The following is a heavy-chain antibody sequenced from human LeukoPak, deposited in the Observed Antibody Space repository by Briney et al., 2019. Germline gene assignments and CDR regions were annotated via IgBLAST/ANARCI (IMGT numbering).Heavy chain of an antibody. J-gene: IGHJ6*03. D-gene: IGHD3-3*01. CDR1: GYSISSGYY. CDR2: IYHSGST. CDR3: ARCLEWFNGYYYMDV. Sequence: KPSETLSLTCAVSGYSISSGYYWGWIRQPPGKGLEWIGSIYHSGSTYYNPSLKSRVTISVDTSKNQFSLKLSSVTAADTAVYYCARCLEWFNGYYYMDVWGKGTTVTVSS. V-gene: IGHV4-38-2*01.